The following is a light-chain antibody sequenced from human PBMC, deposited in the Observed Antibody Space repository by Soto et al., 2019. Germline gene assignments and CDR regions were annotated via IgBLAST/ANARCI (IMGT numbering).Light chain of an antibody. CDR1: SSNIGNNY. J-gene: IGLJ2*01. CDR2: DNN. Sequence: QSVLTQPPSVSAAPGQKVTISCSGSSSNIGNNYVSWYQQLPGTAPRLLIYDNNKRPSGIPDRFSGSKSGTSATLGITGLQTGDEADNYCGTWDSSLSAGVFGGGTTLTVL. CDR3: GTWDSSLSAGV. V-gene: IGLV1-51*01.